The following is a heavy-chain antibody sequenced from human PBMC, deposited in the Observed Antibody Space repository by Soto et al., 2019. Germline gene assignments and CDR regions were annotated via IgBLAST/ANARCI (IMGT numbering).Heavy chain of an antibody. CDR3: ARGYSSSGEDWFDT. D-gene: IGHD6-13*01. J-gene: IGHJ5*02. CDR2: IYYSGST. CDR1: GGSISSYY. Sequence: SETLSLTCTVSGGSISSYYWSWIRQPPGKGLEWIGYIYYSGSTNYNPSLKSRVTISVDTSKNQFSLKLSSVTAADTAVYYCARGYSSSGEDWFDTWGQGTLVTVSS. V-gene: IGHV4-59*01.